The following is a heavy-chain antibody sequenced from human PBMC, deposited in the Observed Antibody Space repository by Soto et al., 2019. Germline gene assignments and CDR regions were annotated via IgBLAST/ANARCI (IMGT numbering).Heavy chain of an antibody. V-gene: IGHV3-48*02. J-gene: IGHJ5*02. Sequence: EVQLVESGGGLVQPGGSLRLSCAASGFTFSSYSMNWVRQAPGKGLEWVSYISSSSSTIYYADSVKGRFTISRDNAKNSLYLQRNSLRDEDTAVYYCAREIGYCSSTSCYPSDNWFDPWGQGTLVTVSS. CDR2: ISSSSSTI. CDR3: AREIGYCSSTSCYPSDNWFDP. CDR1: GFTFSSYS. D-gene: IGHD2-2*01.